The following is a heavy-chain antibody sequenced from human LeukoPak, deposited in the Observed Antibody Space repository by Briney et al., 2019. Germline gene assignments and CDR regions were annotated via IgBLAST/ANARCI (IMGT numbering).Heavy chain of an antibody. CDR2: IVVGSGNT. CDR1: GFTFTSSA. D-gene: IGHD3-22*01. CDR3: AAGYYDSSGYYRLDAFDI. V-gene: IGHV1-58*01. Sequence: SVKVSCKASGFTFTSSAVQWVRQARGQRLEWIGWIVVGSGNTNYAQKFQERVTITRDMSTSTAYMGLSSLRSEDTAVYYCAAGYYDSSGYYRLDAFDIWGQGTMVTVSS. J-gene: IGHJ3*02.